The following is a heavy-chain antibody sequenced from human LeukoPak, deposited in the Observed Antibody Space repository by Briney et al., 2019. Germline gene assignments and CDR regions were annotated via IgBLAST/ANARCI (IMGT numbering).Heavy chain of an antibody. V-gene: IGHV1-24*01. Sequence: ASVKVSCKASGYTLTELSMHWVRQAPGKGLEWMGSFYPKDGETIYAQKFQGRVTMTEDTSTDTAYMELSSLRSEDTAVYYCAASYYYEDGGFDYWGQGTLVTVSS. J-gene: IGHJ4*02. CDR1: GYTLTELS. CDR3: AASYYYEDGGFDY. CDR2: FYPKDGET. D-gene: IGHD3-22*01.